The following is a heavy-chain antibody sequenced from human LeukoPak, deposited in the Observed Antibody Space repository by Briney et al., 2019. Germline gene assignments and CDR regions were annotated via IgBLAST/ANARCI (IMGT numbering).Heavy chain of an antibody. J-gene: IGHJ5*02. CDR1: GFTVSSNY. Sequence: GGSLRLSCAASGFTVSSNYMSWVRQAPGKGLEWVSVIYSSGSTYYADSVKGRFTISRDSSKNTLYLQMNSLRAEDTAVYYCARGGAIFGVVTRFDPWGQGTLVTVSS. CDR2: IYSSGST. V-gene: IGHV3-66*02. D-gene: IGHD3-3*01. CDR3: ARGGAIFGVVTRFDP.